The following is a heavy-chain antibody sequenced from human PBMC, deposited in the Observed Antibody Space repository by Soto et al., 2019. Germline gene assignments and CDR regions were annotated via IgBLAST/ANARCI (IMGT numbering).Heavy chain of an antibody. Sequence: QVQLVESGGGVVQPGRSLRLSCAASGFTFSSYGMHWVRQAPGKGLEWVAVISYDGSNKYYADSVKGRFTISRDNSKNTLYLQMNSLRAEDTAVYYCAKDGGTMIVGSFDYWGQGTLVTVSS. CDR3: AKDGGTMIVGSFDY. V-gene: IGHV3-30*18. D-gene: IGHD3-22*01. CDR1: GFTFSSYG. J-gene: IGHJ4*02. CDR2: ISYDGSNK.